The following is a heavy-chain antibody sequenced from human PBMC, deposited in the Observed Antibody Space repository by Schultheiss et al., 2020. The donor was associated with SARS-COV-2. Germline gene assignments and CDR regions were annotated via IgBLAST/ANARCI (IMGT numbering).Heavy chain of an antibody. CDR2: IYPGDSDT. D-gene: IGHD6-13*01. V-gene: IGHV5-51*01. Sequence: GGSLRLSCKGSGYSFTSYWIGWVRQMPGKGLEWMGIIYPGDSDTRYSQSFQGKVTISADKSISTAYLQWSSLKASDTAMYYCARQGEYSSSWYGSRVYNWFDPWGQGTLVTVAS. J-gene: IGHJ5*02. CDR1: GYSFTSYW. CDR3: ARQGEYSSSWYGSRVYNWFDP.